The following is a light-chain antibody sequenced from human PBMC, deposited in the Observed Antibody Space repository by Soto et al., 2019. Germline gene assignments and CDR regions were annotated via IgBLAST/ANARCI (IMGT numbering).Light chain of an antibody. CDR3: QQSASSPYT. CDR2: GAS. CDR1: QSISSSY. V-gene: IGKV3-20*01. J-gene: IGKJ2*01. Sequence: EIVLTQSPGTLSLSPGERATLSCRASQSISSSYLAWYQQKPGQAPRLLIYGASRRATGIPDRFSGRESGTDFTLTSTTLEPEDSAVYFCQQSASSPYTFGQGTKVEIK.